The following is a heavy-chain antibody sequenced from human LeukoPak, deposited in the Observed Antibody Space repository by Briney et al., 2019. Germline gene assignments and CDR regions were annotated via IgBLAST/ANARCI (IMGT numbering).Heavy chain of an antibody. CDR1: GYTFTGYL. J-gene: IGHJ4*02. CDR2: INPNSGGT. V-gene: IGHV1-2*02. CDR3: ARDPPENYFDY. Sequence: ASVKVSCKASGYTFTGYLMHGVRQAPGQGLEWMGCINPNSGGTNYAQNFQGRVTMTSNTSMSIDNMKLSRLRSDDTAGYYCARDPPENYFDYWGQGTLVTVSS.